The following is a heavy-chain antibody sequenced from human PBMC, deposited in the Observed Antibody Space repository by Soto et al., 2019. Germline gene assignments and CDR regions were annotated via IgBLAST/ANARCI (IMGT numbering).Heavy chain of an antibody. CDR2: ISGSGGST. Sequence: EVQLLESGGGLVQPGGSLRLSCAASGFTFSSYAMSWVRQAPGKGLEWVSAISGSGGSTYYADSVKGRFTISRDNSKNPLYLQMNSLRAEDTAVYYCAKDRAYCACFCPDAFDIWGQGTMVTVSS. D-gene: IGHD3-3*01. J-gene: IGHJ3*02. CDR1: GFTFSSYA. CDR3: AKDRAYCACFCPDAFDI. V-gene: IGHV3-23*01.